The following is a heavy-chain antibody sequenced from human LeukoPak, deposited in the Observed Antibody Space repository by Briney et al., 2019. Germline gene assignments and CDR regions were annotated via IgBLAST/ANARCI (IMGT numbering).Heavy chain of an antibody. CDR1: GFTFSSYG. Sequence: PGGSLRLSCAASGFTFSSYGMHWVRQAPGKGLEWVAVISYDGSNKYYADSVKGRFTISRDNSKNTLYLQLNSLRAEDTAVYYCAKEDRHMTTVTYYYYYYGMDVWGQGTTVTVSS. CDR2: ISYDGSNK. J-gene: IGHJ6*02. V-gene: IGHV3-30*18. D-gene: IGHD4-17*01. CDR3: AKEDRHMTTVTYYYYYYGMDV.